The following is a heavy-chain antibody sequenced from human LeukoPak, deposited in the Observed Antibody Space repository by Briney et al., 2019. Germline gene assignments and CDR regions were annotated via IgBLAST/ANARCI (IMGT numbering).Heavy chain of an antibody. CDR3: AREVFGPYYDFWSGNHHDAFDI. V-gene: IGHV3-74*01. CDR1: GFTFSSYW. CDR2: INSDGSST. Sequence: GGSLRLSCAASGFTFSSYWMHWVRRAPGKRLVWVSRINSDGSSTSYADSVKGRFPISRDNAKNTLYLQMNSLRAEDTAVYYCAREVFGPYYDFWSGNHHDAFDIWGQGTMVTVSS. D-gene: IGHD3-3*01. J-gene: IGHJ3*02.